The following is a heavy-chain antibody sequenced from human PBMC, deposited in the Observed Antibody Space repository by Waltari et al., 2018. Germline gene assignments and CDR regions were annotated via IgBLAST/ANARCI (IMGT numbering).Heavy chain of an antibody. J-gene: IGHJ4*02. V-gene: IGHV3-23*01. Sequence: EVQLLESGGGLVQPGGSLRLSCAASGFTFSSYAMSWVRQAPGKGLEWVSAISGSGGSNYYADSVKGRFTISRDNSKNTLYLQMNSLRAEDTAVYYCATSLGGVTMIVVVINYYFDYWGQGTLVTVSS. CDR3: ATSLGGVTMIVVVINYYFDY. CDR2: ISGSGGSN. D-gene: IGHD3-22*01. CDR1: GFTFSSYA.